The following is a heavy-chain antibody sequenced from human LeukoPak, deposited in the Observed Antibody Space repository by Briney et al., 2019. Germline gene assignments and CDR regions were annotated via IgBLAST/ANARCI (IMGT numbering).Heavy chain of an antibody. CDR3: ARVGRVDIVAGGDYFDY. J-gene: IGHJ4*02. CDR2: IWYSGST. Sequence: SETLSLTCTVSGGSISSGGYYWSWIRQHPGKGLEWIGYIWYSGSTYYNPSLKSRVTISVDTSKTQFSLKLSSVTAADTAVYYCARVGRVDIVAGGDYFDYWGQGTLVTVSS. CDR1: GGSISSGGYY. V-gene: IGHV4-31*03. D-gene: IGHD5-12*01.